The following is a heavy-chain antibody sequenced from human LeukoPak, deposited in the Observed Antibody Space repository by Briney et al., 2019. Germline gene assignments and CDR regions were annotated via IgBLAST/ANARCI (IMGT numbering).Heavy chain of an antibody. J-gene: IGHJ4*02. CDR2: ISYDGSNK. V-gene: IGHV3-30-3*01. CDR1: GFTFSSYA. CDR3: ARSRITMVRGATDY. Sequence: PGGSLRLSCAASGFTFSSYAMHWVRQAPGKGLEWVAVISYDGSNKYYAASVKGRFTISRDNSKNTLYLQMNSLRAEDTAVYYCARSRITMVRGATDYWGQGTLVTVSS. D-gene: IGHD3-10*01.